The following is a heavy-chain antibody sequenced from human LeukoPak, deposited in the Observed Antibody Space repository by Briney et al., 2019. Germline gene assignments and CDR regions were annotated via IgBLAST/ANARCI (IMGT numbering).Heavy chain of an antibody. J-gene: IGHJ4*02. V-gene: IGHV1-69*05. D-gene: IGHD5-12*01. CDR3: ARDGVATIKGVLDY. CDR2: IIPIFGTA. CDR1: GGTFSSYA. Sequence: SVKVSCKASGGTFSSYAISWVRQAPGQGLEWMGGIIPIFGTANYAQKFQGRVTITTDESTSTAYMELSSLRSDDTAVYYCARDGVATIKGVLDYWGQGTLVTVSS.